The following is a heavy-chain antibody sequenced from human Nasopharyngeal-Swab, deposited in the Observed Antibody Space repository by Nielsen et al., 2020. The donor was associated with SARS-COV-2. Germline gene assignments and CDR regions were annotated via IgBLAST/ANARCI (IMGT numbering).Heavy chain of an antibody. J-gene: IGHJ3*02. CDR3: ARGDIGNGYYYSMSFGAFDI. CDR2: IYYSEST. D-gene: IGHD3-3*01. Sequence: WIPQPPGKGLEWLGYIYYSESTYYNPYLKSRITMSLETSKNQFSLELKSVTAADTAVYYCARGDIGNGYYYSMSFGAFDIWGQGTMVTVSS. V-gene: IGHV4-30-4*01.